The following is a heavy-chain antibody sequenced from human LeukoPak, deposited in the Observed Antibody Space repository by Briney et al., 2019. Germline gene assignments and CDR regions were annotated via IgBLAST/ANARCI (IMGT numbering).Heavy chain of an antibody. Sequence: SGGSLRLSCAASGFTFDDYAMHWVRQAPGKGLEWVSGISWNSGSIGYADSVKGRFTISRDNAKNSLYLQMNSLRAEDTALYYCARARRNYYDSSTQLDYWGQGTLVTVSS. D-gene: IGHD3-22*01. CDR3: ARARRNYYDSSTQLDY. CDR1: GFTFDDYA. CDR2: ISWNSGSI. J-gene: IGHJ4*02. V-gene: IGHV3-9*01.